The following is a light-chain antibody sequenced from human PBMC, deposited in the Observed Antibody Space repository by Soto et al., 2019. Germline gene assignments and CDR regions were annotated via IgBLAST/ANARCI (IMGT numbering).Light chain of an antibody. CDR3: QQYIDWTPYT. CDR2: GAS. V-gene: IGKV3-15*01. Sequence: EVVLTQSPATLSVSPGERATLSCRASQTVSRSLAWYQQKPGQAPRLLIYGASMRATGVPDRFSGSGSGTDFTLTISSLQSEYFAVYYCQQYIDWTPYTFGQGTKVEIK. J-gene: IGKJ2*01. CDR1: QTVSRS.